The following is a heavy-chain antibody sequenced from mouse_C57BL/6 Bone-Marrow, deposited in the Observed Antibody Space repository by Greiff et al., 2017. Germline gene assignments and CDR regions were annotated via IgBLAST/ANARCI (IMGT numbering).Heavy chain of an antibody. CDR3: VGDPYYGTPYWYFDF. CDR1: GFTFNTYA. D-gene: IGHD1-1*01. V-gene: IGHV10-3*01. J-gene: IGHJ1*03. CDR2: IRSKSSNYAS. Sequence: EVQLVESGGGLVQPKGSLKLSCAASGFTFNTYAMHWVRQAPGKGLEWVARIRSKSSNYASYYADSVKDRFTISRDDSQSMLYLQMNNLKTEDTAMYYYVGDPYYGTPYWYFDFWGTGTTVTVSS.